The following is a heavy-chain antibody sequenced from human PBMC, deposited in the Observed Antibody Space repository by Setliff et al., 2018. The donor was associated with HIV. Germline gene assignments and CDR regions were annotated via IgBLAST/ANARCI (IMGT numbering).Heavy chain of an antibody. V-gene: IGHV4-61*09. CDR3: ARQETGAFQLDV. CDR2: IYTSGST. J-gene: IGHJ6*04. Sequence: PSETLSLTCSVSGGSIDSSDYYWTWIRQPAGKGLEWIGHIYTSGSTNYNPSLKSRVTISVDTSKNQFSLKLNSMTAADTAVYYCARQETGAFQLDVWGKGTTVTVSS. CDR1: GGSIDSSDYY. D-gene: IGHD7-27*01.